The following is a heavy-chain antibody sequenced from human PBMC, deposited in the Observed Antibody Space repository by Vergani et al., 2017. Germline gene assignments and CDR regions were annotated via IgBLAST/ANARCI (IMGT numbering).Heavy chain of an antibody. CDR2: IIPNLGIA. CDR1: GGTFSSYT. CDR3: ARAAASNYYYYGMDV. J-gene: IGHJ6*02. Sequence: QVQLVQSGAEVKKPGSSVKVSCKASGGTFSSYTISWVRQAPGQGLEWMGRIIPNLGIANYAQKFQGRVTITADKSTSTAYMELSSLRSEDTAVYYCARAAASNYYYYGMDVWGQGTTVTVSS. V-gene: IGHV1-69*02. D-gene: IGHD6-13*01.